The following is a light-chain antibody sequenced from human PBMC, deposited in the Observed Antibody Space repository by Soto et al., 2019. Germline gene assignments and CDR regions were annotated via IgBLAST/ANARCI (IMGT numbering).Light chain of an antibody. V-gene: IGKV1-27*01. CDR1: QGISNY. CDR3: QKYNSAHTWT. Sequence: DIQMTQSPSSLSASVGDRVTITCRASQGISNYLAWYQQKPGKVPKLPIYAASTLQSGVPSRFSGSGSGTDFTLTISSLQPEDVATYYCQKYNSAHTWTFGQGTKVAIE. CDR2: AAS. J-gene: IGKJ1*01.